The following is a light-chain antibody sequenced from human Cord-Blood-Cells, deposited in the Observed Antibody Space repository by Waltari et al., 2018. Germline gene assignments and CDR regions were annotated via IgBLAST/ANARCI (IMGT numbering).Light chain of an antibody. V-gene: IGKV4-1*01. CDR1: QSVLYSSNNKNY. CDR3: QKYYSTPPWT. Sequence: DIVMTQSPDSLAVSLGERATINCKSSQSVLYSSNNKNYLAWYQQKPGQAPKLLIYWASTREARVPHPVRASGFGTDSPLTISSLQAEDVAVYYCQKYYSTPPWTFGQGTKLEIK. J-gene: IGKJ1*01. CDR2: WAS.